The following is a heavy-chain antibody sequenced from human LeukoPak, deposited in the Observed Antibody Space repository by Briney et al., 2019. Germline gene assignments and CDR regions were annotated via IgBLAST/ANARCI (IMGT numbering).Heavy chain of an antibody. V-gene: IGHV3-53*01. D-gene: IGHD3-9*01. CDR1: GFTFSSYA. J-gene: IGHJ6*02. CDR3: ARSDNLTVYGMDV. Sequence: GGSLRLSCAASGFTFSSYAMSWVRQAPGKGLEWVSVIYSGGSTYYADSVKGRFTISRDNSKNTLYLQMNSLRAEDTAVYYCARSDNLTVYGMDVWGQGTTVTVSS. CDR2: IYSGGST.